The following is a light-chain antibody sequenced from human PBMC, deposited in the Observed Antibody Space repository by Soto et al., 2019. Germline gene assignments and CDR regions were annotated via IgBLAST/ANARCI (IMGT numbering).Light chain of an antibody. V-gene: IGKV3-11*01. CDR1: QSVSSY. J-gene: IGKJ1*01. Sequence: EIVLTQSPATLSLSPGERATLSCRASQSVSSYLAWYQQKPGQAPRLLIYDASNRATGIPARFSGSGSGTDFTLTISSLEPEAFSVYYCQQRSNWVTFGEGTKVEIK. CDR2: DAS. CDR3: QQRSNWVT.